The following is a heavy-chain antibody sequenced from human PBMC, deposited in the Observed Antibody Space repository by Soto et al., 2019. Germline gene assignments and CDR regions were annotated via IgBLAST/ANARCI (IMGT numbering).Heavy chain of an antibody. V-gene: IGHV1-2*04. CDR1: GYTFTGYY. Sequence: EASVKVSCKASGYTFTGYYMHWVRQAPGQGLEWMGWINPNSGGTNYAQKFQGWVTMTRDTSISTAYMELSRLRSDDTAVYYCARDFTIFGVVIPPYGMDVWGQGTTVTVSS. D-gene: IGHD3-3*01. CDR3: ARDFTIFGVVIPPYGMDV. J-gene: IGHJ6*02. CDR2: INPNSGGT.